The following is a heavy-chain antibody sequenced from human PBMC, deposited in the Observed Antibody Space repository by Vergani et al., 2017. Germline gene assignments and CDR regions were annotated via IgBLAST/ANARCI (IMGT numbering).Heavy chain of an antibody. CDR1: GYTFTGYY. J-gene: IGHJ4*02. Sequence: QVQLVQSGAEVKKPGASVKVSCKASGYTFTGYYMHWVRQAPGQGLEWMGWINPNSGGTNYAQKLQGRVTMTTDTSTSTAYMELRSLRSDDTAVYYCAREGAYYDFWSGGPLDYWGQGTLVTVSS. D-gene: IGHD3-3*01. CDR2: INPNSGGT. V-gene: IGHV1-2*02. CDR3: AREGAYYDFWSGGPLDY.